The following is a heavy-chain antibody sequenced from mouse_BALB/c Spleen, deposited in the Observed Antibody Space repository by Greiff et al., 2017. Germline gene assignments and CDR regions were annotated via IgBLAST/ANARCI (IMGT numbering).Heavy chain of an antibody. CDR2: ISSGGSYT. CDR3: ARDRSNDAMDY. CDR1: GFTFSSYA. J-gene: IGHJ4*01. Sequence: EVKLMESGGGLVKPGGSLKLSCAASGFTFSSYAMSWVRQSPEKRLEWVAEISSGGSYTYYPDTVTGRFTISRDNAKNTLYLEMSSLRSEDTVMYYCARDRSNDAMDYWGQGTSVTVSS. V-gene: IGHV5-9-4*01. D-gene: IGHD2-5*01.